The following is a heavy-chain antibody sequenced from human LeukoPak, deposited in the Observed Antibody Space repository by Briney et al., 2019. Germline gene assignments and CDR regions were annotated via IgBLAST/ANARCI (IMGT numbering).Heavy chain of an antibody. D-gene: IGHD3-22*01. V-gene: IGHV3-23*01. CDR1: GFTFSSYA. J-gene: IGHJ4*02. CDR2: ISGNSDII. Sequence: GGSLRLSCAASGFTFSSYAFSWVRQAPGKGLEWVSSISGNSDIIYYTDSAQGRFTTSRDNPKNTLYLQMNSLSAEDTAVYFCAKSRWTRGYNSFDFWGQGALVTVSS. CDR3: AKSRWTRGYNSFDF.